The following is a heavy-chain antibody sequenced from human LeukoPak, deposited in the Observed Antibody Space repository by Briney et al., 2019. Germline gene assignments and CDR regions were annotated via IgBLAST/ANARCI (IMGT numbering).Heavy chain of an antibody. CDR2: ISYDGSNK. Sequence: PGGSLRLSCAASGFTFSSYGMHWVRQAPGKGLEWVAVISYDGSNKYYADSVKGRFTISRDNSKNTLYLQMNSLRAEDTAVYYCARDTGIAAAGTSGPDYWGQGTLVTVSS. J-gene: IGHJ4*02. CDR1: GFTFSSYG. V-gene: IGHV3-30*03. CDR3: ARDTGIAAAGTSGPDY. D-gene: IGHD6-13*01.